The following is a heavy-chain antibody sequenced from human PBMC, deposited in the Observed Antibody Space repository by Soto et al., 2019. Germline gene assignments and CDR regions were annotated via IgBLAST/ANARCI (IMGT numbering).Heavy chain of an antibody. Sequence: GGSLRLSCAASGFTFDDYAMHWVRQAPGKGLEWVSGISWNSGSIGYADSVKGRFTISRDNAKNSLYLQMNSLRAEDTALYYCAKASRGVVVLPPDYWGQGTLVTVSS. CDR1: GFTFDDYA. V-gene: IGHV3-9*01. CDR3: AKASRGVVVLPPDY. J-gene: IGHJ4*02. CDR2: ISWNSGSI. D-gene: IGHD2-2*01.